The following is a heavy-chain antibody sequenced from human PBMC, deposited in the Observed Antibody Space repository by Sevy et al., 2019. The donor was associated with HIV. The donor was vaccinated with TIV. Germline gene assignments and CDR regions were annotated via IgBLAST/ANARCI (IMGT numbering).Heavy chain of an antibody. CDR1: GDSISSSSYY. CDR2: ISYSGNT. CDR3: ARSNPYYDFWSGYMTSGYFDF. Sequence: SETLSLTCIVSGDSISSSSYYWGWIRQPPGKGLEWIASISYSGNTYYNPSLKSRTTMSIDTSKNQFFLTLNSVTAPDAGVYYCARSNPYYDFWSGYMTSGYFDFWGPGTLVTVSS. V-gene: IGHV4-39*01. J-gene: IGHJ4*02. D-gene: IGHD3-3*01.